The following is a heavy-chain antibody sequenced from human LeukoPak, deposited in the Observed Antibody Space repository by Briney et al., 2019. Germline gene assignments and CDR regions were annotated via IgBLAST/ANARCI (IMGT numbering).Heavy chain of an antibody. CDR2: ITSSSVYI. Sequence: GGSLRLSCAASGFTLSSYEMNWVRQAPGKGLEWVSSITSSSVYIYYADSVRGRFTISRDNAKNSLYLQMNSLRAEDTAIYYCARDGSRGNLVTAPDYWGQGTLVTVSS. D-gene: IGHD2-21*02. CDR3: ARDGSRGNLVTAPDY. V-gene: IGHV3-21*01. J-gene: IGHJ4*02. CDR1: GFTLSSYE.